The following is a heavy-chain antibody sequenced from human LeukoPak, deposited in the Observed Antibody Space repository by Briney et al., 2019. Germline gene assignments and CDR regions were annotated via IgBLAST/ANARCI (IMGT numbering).Heavy chain of an antibody. J-gene: IGHJ4*02. D-gene: IGHD1-26*01. CDR2: IYYSGST. V-gene: IGHV4-39*07. Sequence: SETLSLICTVSGGSISSSSYYWGWIRQPPGKGLEWIGSIYYSGSTYYNPSLKSRVTISVDTSKNQFSLKLSSVTAADTAVYYCASTTTGDYWGQGTLVTVSS. CDR3: ASTTTGDY. CDR1: GGSISSSSYY.